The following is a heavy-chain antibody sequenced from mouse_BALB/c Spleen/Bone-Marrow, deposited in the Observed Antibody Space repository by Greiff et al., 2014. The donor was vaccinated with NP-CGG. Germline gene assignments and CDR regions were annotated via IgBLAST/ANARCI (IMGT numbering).Heavy chain of an antibody. V-gene: IGHV3-8*02. J-gene: IGHJ3*01. CDR2: ISYSGST. Sequence: EVQVVESGPSLVKPSQTLSLTCSVTGDSITSGYWNWIRKFPGNKLEYMGYISYSGSTYYNPSLKSRISITRDTSKNQYYLQLNSVTTEDTATYYCARRRQLGRPGFAYWGQGTLVTVSA. D-gene: IGHD4-1*02. CDR1: GDSITSGY. CDR3: ARRRQLGRPGFAY.